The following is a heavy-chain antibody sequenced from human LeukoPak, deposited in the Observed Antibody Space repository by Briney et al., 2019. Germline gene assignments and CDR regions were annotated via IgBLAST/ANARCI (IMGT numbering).Heavy chain of an antibody. J-gene: IGHJ4*02. D-gene: IGHD6-19*01. V-gene: IGHV3-23*01. Sequence: GGSLRLSCAASGFTFSSYAMSWVRQALGKGLEWVSAISGSGGSTYYADSVRGRFTISRDNSKNTLYLQMNSLRAEDTAVYYCAKDQWLGPDYFDYWGQGTLVTVSS. CDR3: AKDQWLGPDYFDY. CDR1: GFTFSSYA. CDR2: ISGSGGST.